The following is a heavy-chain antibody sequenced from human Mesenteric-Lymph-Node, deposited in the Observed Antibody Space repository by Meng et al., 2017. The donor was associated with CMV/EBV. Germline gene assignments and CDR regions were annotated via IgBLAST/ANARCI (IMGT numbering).Heavy chain of an antibody. V-gene: IGHV3-30*03. D-gene: IGHD3-3*01. Sequence: GGSLRLSCAASGFTFNDYIMYWVRQAPGKGLEWVAVMSFDGSNKYYADSVKGRFTISRDNSKNTLYLQMNNLRPEDTAVYYCARDDFGVVTNYWGQGTLVTVSS. J-gene: IGHJ4*02. CDR1: GFTFNDYI. CDR3: ARDDFGVVTNY. CDR2: MSFDGSNK.